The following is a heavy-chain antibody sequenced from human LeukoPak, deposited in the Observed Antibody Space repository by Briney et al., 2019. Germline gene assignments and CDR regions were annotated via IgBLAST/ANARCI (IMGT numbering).Heavy chain of an antibody. D-gene: IGHD4-11*01. J-gene: IGHJ5*02. CDR3: AKDRQYQSWFDP. CDR1: GFTFSSYS. V-gene: IGHV3-48*01. Sequence: GGSLRLSCAASGFTFSSYSMNWVRQAPGKGLEWVSYISSSSSTTYYADSVKGRFTISRDNAKNSLYLQMNSLRAEDTAVYYCAKDRQYQSWFDPWGQGTLVTVSS. CDR2: ISSSSSTT.